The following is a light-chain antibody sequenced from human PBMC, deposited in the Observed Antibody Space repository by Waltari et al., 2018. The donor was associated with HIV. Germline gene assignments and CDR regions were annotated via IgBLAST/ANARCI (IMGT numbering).Light chain of an antibody. Sequence: SSEVTQVPAVSVALGQTVKITCQGDNLRQYYESWYQQRPGQAPVLVSYGKNKRPSEIPDRFSSSASRNTASLTITGAQAEDETDYYCKTRDRSGNLYVFGTGTTVTVL. CDR2: GKN. CDR3: KTRDRSGNLYV. CDR1: NLRQYY. V-gene: IGLV3-19*01. J-gene: IGLJ1*01.